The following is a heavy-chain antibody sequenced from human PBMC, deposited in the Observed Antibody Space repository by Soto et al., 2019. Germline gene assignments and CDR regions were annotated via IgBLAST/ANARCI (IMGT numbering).Heavy chain of an antibody. Sequence: EVQLVESGGGLVKPGGSLRLSCAAYGFTFNTYDMNWVRQAPGKGLEWVSSITTSSAYIYYADSLKGRITISRDNAKNSLFLQKNSLRAEDTAVYYCVRSGTARLLRHSWFDTWGQGTLVTVSS. J-gene: IGHJ5*02. CDR3: VRSGTARLLRHSWFDT. CDR2: ITTSSAYI. D-gene: IGHD2-21*01. CDR1: GFTFNTYD. V-gene: IGHV3-21*01.